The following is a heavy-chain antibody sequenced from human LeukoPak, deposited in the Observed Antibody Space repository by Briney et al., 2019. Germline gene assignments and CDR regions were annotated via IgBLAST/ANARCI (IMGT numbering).Heavy chain of an antibody. Sequence: PGGSLRLSCAASGFTFSSYGMHWVRQAPGKGLEWVAFIRYDGSNKYYADSVKGRFTISRDNSKNTLYLQMNSLRAEDTAVYYCANVADSSGYYYDYWGQGTLVTVSS. CDR2: IRYDGSNK. CDR1: GFTFSSYG. D-gene: IGHD3-22*01. CDR3: ANVADSSGYYYDY. V-gene: IGHV3-30*02. J-gene: IGHJ4*02.